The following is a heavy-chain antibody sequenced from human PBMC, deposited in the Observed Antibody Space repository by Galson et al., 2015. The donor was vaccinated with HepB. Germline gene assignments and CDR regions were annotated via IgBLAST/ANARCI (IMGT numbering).Heavy chain of an antibody. J-gene: IGHJ6*02. CDR1: GFTFSSYA. CDR3: ARDGSITIFGVVIMGYGMDV. D-gene: IGHD3-3*01. V-gene: IGHV3-64*01. CDR2: ISSNGGST. Sequence: SLRLSCAASGFTFSSYAMHWVRQAPGKGLEYVSAISSNGGSTYYANSVKGRFTISRDNSKNTLYLQMGSLRAEDMAVYYCARDGSITIFGVVIMGYGMDVWGQGTPVTVSS.